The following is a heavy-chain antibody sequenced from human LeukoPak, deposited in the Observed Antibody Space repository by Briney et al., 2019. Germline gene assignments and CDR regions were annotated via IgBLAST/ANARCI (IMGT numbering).Heavy chain of an antibody. CDR2: IKEDGSEK. J-gene: IGHJ4*02. CDR3: AREYFYNSSGYRALRY. Sequence: GGSLRLSCAASGFTFSDFWMTWVRQAPGKGLEWVAIIKEDGSEKYYVDSVKGRFIISRDNAKNSLYLQMNSLRAEDTAVYYCAREYFYNSSGYRALRYWGQGTLVTVSS. CDR1: GFTFSDFW. V-gene: IGHV3-7*01. D-gene: IGHD3-22*01.